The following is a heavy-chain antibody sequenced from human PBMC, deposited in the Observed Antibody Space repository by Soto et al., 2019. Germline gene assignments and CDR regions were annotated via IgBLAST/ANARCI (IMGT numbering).Heavy chain of an antibody. CDR1: GVSITRSFW. V-gene: IGHV4-4*02. D-gene: IGHD3-16*01. CDR3: AAKGGDNSLDH. J-gene: IGHJ4*02. CDR2: IYHTGST. Sequence: QVQLQESGPGLVKPSETLSLTCGVSGVSITRSFWWHWVRQSPGKGLEWLGEIYHTGSTNYNPSLGGRVTISVEHSRNQFSLSLTSVTAADTAFYFCAAKGGDNSLDHWGQGTRVTVSS.